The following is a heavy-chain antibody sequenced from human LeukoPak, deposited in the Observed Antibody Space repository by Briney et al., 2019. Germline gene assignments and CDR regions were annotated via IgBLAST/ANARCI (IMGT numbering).Heavy chain of an antibody. Sequence: GASVKVSCKASGYTFTSYGISWVRQAPGQGLEWMGWISAYNGNTNYAQKLQGRVTMTTDTSTSTAYMELSSLRSEDTAVYYCATVEYSSSVDAFDIWGQGTMVTVSS. J-gene: IGHJ3*02. D-gene: IGHD6-6*01. CDR2: ISAYNGNT. V-gene: IGHV1-18*01. CDR3: ATVEYSSSVDAFDI. CDR1: GYTFTSYG.